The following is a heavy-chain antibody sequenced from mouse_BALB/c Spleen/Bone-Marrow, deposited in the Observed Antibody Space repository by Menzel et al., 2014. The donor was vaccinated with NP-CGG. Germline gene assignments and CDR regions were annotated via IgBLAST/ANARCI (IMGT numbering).Heavy chain of an antibody. CDR1: GYSFTSYY. J-gene: IGHJ1*01. V-gene: IGHV1-84*02. D-gene: IGHD1-1*01. CDR3: ARPPYYYGSSYYWYWDV. CDR2: IYPGGGNT. Sequence: VQLQQSGPELVKPGASVKISCKASGYSFTSYYINWVKQKPGQGLEWIGWIYPGGGNTKYNEKFKGKATLTVDTSSSTAYMQLSNLTSEDTAVYFCARPPYYYGSSYYWYWDVWGAGTTVSVSS.